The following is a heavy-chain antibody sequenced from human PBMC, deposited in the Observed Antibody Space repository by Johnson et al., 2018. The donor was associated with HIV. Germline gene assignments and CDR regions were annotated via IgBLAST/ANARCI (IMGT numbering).Heavy chain of an antibody. V-gene: IGHV3-7*01. D-gene: IGHD5/OR15-5a*01. J-gene: IGHJ3*02. CDR3: ASVFDAFDI. Sequence: VDSVKGRFTISRDNAKNSLYLQMNSLRAEDTAVYYCASVFDAFDIWGQGTMVTVSS.